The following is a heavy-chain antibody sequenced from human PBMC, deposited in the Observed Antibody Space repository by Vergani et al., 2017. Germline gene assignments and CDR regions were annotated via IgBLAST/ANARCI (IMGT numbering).Heavy chain of an antibody. CDR1: GGSFTSYH. CDR3: ARVNTETNGHLYYYYYMDG. J-gene: IGHJ6*03. Sequence: QVQLQQWGGGLLKPSETLSLTCVVNGGSFTSYHWTWIRQSPGEGLEWVGDIDHTGRPAYNPSLKSRLTMSVDKSRNQFSLTLNSVTATDTAIYFCARVNTETNGHLYYYYYMDGGGQGTAVTVS. D-gene: IGHD4-11*01. CDR2: IDHTGRP. V-gene: IGHV4-34*01.